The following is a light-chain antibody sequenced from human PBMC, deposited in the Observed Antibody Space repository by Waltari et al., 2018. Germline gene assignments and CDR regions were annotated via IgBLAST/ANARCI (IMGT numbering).Light chain of an antibody. CDR3: QQYDISPLT. J-gene: IGKJ4*01. Sequence: EIVLTQSPGTLSLSPGEGATLSCRTSQTIRTTYLALYQQKPGQSPTLLLYGTFSRATAIPVRITGGGSGKDFALTISSLEPEDFATYYCQQYDISPLTFGGGTKVEIK. CDR2: GTF. CDR1: QTIRTTY. V-gene: IGKV3-20*01.